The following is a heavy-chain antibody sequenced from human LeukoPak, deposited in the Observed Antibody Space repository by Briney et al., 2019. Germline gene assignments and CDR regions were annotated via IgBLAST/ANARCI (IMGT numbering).Heavy chain of an antibody. V-gene: IGHV3-48*01. CDR3: AKNGVSHLYYYYMDV. CDR2: ISSSGNTI. D-gene: IGHD3-10*01. Sequence: SGGSLRLSCAASGFTFSSYSMNWVRQAPGKGLYWVSYISSSGNTIYYADSVKGRFTISRDNAKNSLYLQMNSLRAEDTAVYYCAKNGVSHLYYYYMDVWGKGTTVTVSS. J-gene: IGHJ6*03. CDR1: GFTFSSYS.